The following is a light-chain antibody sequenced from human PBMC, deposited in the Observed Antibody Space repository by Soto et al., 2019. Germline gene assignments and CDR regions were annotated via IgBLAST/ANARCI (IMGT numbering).Light chain of an antibody. CDR3: QQTFSSPLVT. CDR1: QNIYIY. J-gene: IGKJ1*01. Sequence: DIQMTQSPSSMSASVGDGVTITCRASQNIYIYLNWYQHKPGKAPKLLIYAASTLQSGVPSRFSGSGSGTDVTLTITNLQPEDFATYFCQQTFSSPLVTFGPGTKVEIK. V-gene: IGKV1-39*01. CDR2: AAS.